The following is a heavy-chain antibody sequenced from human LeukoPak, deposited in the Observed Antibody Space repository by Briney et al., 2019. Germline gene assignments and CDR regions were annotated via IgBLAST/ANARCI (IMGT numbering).Heavy chain of an antibody. D-gene: IGHD4-23*01. CDR3: ARDLLNEGNHLDY. CDR2: IHYSGST. V-gene: IGHV4-59*12. Sequence: SETLSLTCTVSGGSISSYYWSWIRQPPGKGLEWIGYIHYSGSTYYNPSLKSRVTISVDTSKNQFSLKLSSVTAADTAVYYCARDLLNEGNHLDYWGQGTLVTVSS. CDR1: GGSISSYY. J-gene: IGHJ4*02.